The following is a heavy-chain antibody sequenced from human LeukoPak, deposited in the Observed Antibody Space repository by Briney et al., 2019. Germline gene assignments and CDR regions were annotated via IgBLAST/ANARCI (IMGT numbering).Heavy chain of an antibody. CDR2: INPSGGST. V-gene: IGHV1-46*01. J-gene: IGHJ6*03. Sequence: ASVKVSCKASGYTFTSYYMHWVRQAPGQGLEWMGIINPSGGSTSYAQKFQGRVTMTRDTSTSTVYMELSSLRSEDTAVYYCARGLWELPHYYYYMDVWGKGTTVTISS. D-gene: IGHD1-26*01. CDR1: GYTFTSYY. CDR3: ARGLWELPHYYYYMDV.